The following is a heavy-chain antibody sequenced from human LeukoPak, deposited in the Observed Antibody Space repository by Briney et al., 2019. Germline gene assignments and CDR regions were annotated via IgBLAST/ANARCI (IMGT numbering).Heavy chain of an antibody. J-gene: IGHJ4*02. Sequence: GGSLRLSCAASGFTFSSYAMSWVRQAPGKGLEWVSSFSSVSTYIYYADSVKGRFTISRDNAKNSLYLQMNSLRAEDTAVYYCTREQLFDYWGQGTLVTVSS. CDR3: TREQLFDY. CDR2: FSSVSTYI. D-gene: IGHD6-13*01. CDR1: GFTFSSYA. V-gene: IGHV3-21*01.